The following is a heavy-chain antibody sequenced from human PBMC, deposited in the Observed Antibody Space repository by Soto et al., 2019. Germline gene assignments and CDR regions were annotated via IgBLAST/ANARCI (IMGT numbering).Heavy chain of an antibody. D-gene: IGHD3-10*01. CDR2: INHSGST. CDR1: GGSFSGYY. V-gene: IGHV4-34*01. Sequence: QVQLQQWGAGLLKPSETLSLTCAVYGGSFSGYYWSWIRQPPGKGLEWIGEINHSGSTNYNPSLKSRVTISVDTSKNQFSLKLSSVTAADTAVYYCARGRSMVRGVALRFDPWGQGTLVTVSS. J-gene: IGHJ5*02. CDR3: ARGRSMVRGVALRFDP.